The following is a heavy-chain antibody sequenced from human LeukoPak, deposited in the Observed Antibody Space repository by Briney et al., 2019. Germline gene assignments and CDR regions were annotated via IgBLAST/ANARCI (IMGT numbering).Heavy chain of an antibody. Sequence: RGSLRLSCAASGFTFSDHYVDWVRQAPGEGLEWVGLTRNKANGYTTEYAASVKVRFTISRDDSKDSLYLQRSSLKTEDTAVYYCVRRLYSSGWYSDYWGQGTLVTVSS. J-gene: IGHJ4*02. CDR2: TRNKANGYTT. V-gene: IGHV3-72*01. CDR1: GFTFSDHY. D-gene: IGHD6-19*01. CDR3: VRRLYSSGWYSDY.